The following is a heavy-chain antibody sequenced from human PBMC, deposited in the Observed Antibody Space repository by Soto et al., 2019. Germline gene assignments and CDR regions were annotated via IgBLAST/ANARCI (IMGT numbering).Heavy chain of an antibody. CDR3: ARGDASSGWYELGY. J-gene: IGHJ4*02. CDR1: GFTFSSYG. D-gene: IGHD6-19*01. V-gene: IGHV3-33*01. Sequence: QVQLVASGGGVVQPGRSLRLSCAAAGFTFSSYGMHWVRQAPGKGLEWVAVIWYDGSNTYYADSVTGRFTISRDNSKNTLYLQMNSLRAEDTAVYYCARGDASSGWYELGYWGQGTLVTVSS. CDR2: IWYDGSNT.